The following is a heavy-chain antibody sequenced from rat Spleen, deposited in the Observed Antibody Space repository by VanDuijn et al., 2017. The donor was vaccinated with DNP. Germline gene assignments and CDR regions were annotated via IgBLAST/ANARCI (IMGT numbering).Heavy chain of an antibody. D-gene: IGHD4-1*01. Sequence: EVQLVESGGGLVQPGRSLKLSCAASGFTFSNYDMAWVRQAPTKGLEWVASIDTSGGYTYYRDSVKGRFIVSIDNAENTLYLQMDSLRSEDTATYYCARLGPHYFDYWGQGVMVTVSS. CDR3: ARLGPHYFDY. J-gene: IGHJ2*01. CDR2: IDTSGGYT. V-gene: IGHV5S13*01. CDR1: GFTFSNYD.